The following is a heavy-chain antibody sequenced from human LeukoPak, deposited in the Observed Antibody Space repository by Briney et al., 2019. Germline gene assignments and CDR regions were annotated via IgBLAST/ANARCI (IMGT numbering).Heavy chain of an antibody. J-gene: IGHJ4*02. CDR3: AKDSSGWYRGGLVDY. Sequence: GGSLRLSCAASGFTFSSYGMHWVRQAPGKGLEWVAVISYDGSNKYYADSVKGRFTISRDNSKNTLYLQMNSLRAEDTAVYYCAKDSSGWYRGGLVDYWGQGTLVTVSS. CDR1: GFTFSSYG. D-gene: IGHD6-19*01. V-gene: IGHV3-30*18. CDR2: ISYDGSNK.